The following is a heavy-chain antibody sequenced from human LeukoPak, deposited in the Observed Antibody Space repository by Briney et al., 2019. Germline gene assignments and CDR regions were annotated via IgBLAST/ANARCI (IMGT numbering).Heavy chain of an antibody. D-gene: IGHD7-27*01. CDR2: IGGSGGDI. Sequence: PGGSLRLSCAASGFTFSDYSMNWVRQAPGKGLEWVSIIGGSGGDIHYADSVKGRFTISRDNSKNTLYLQMNSLRVEDTAIYYCAIDPNWGIHYWGQGVLVTVSS. CDR3: AIDPNWGIHY. J-gene: IGHJ4*02. V-gene: IGHV3-23*01. CDR1: GFTFSDYS.